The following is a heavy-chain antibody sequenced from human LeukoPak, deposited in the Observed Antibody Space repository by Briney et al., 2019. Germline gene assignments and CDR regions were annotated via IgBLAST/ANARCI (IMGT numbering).Heavy chain of an antibody. Sequence: PGGSLRLSCAASGFTFSSYGMHWVRQAPGQGLEWVAVIWNDGSNKYYVDSVKGRFTISRDNAKNTLYLQMNSLRAEDTAVYYCARADDGANSWVNYWGQGTLVTVSS. J-gene: IGHJ4*02. CDR1: GFTFSSYG. V-gene: IGHV3-33*01. CDR2: IWNDGSNK. D-gene: IGHD4-23*01. CDR3: ARADDGANSWVNY.